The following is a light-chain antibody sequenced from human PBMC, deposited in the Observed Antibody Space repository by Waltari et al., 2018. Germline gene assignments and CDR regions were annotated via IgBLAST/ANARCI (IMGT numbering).Light chain of an antibody. Sequence: IVLTQSPGTLSLSPGQRATLSCRASQTINNNFLVWYQQKPGQAPRLLIHGASRRATDFPDRFSGSGSGTDFTLTSSRLEPEDVAVYYCQQYDGSILTFGGGTKVEV. J-gene: IGKJ4*01. CDR3: QQYDGSILT. V-gene: IGKV3-20*01. CDR2: GAS. CDR1: QTINNNF.